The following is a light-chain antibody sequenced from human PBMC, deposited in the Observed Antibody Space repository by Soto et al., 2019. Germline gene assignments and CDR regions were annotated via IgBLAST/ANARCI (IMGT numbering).Light chain of an antibody. CDR1: SSNFGSNT. J-gene: IGLJ2*01. V-gene: IGLV1-44*01. CDR3: VAWDDSLNGYVV. Sequence: QSVLTQPPSASGTPGQRVTIACSGSSSNFGSNTVNWYQQLPGTAPKLVIYSNNQRPSGVPDRFSGSKSGTSASLAISGLQSEDEADYYCVAWDDSLNGYVVFGGRTKVTV. CDR2: SNN.